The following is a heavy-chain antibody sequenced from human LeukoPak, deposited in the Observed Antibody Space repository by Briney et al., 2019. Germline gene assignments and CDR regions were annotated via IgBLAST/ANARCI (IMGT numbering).Heavy chain of an antibody. CDR1: GFMFDDYT. CDR3: AKGDVDSPMNFYH. J-gene: IGHJ4*02. D-gene: IGHD5-18*01. CDR2: INWDGGST. Sequence: GGSLRLSCAASGFMFDDYTMHWVRQAPGKGLEWVSLINWDGGSTYYAGSVKGRFTISRDNSKNSLYLQMNSLRTEETALYYCAKGDVDSPMNFYHWGQGTLVTVSS. V-gene: IGHV3-43*01.